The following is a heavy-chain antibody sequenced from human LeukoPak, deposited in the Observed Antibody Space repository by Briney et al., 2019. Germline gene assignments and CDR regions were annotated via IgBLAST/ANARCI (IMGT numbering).Heavy chain of an antibody. V-gene: IGHV4-38-2*02. J-gene: IGHJ5*02. CDR1: GYSISSGYY. Sequence: PSETLSLTCIVSGYSISSGYYWGWIRQPPGKGLEWIGSIYHSGSTYYNPSLKSRVTISVDTSKNQFSLMLSSVTAADTAVYYCAGDSSGWYRWFDPWGQGTLVTVSS. CDR2: IYHSGST. D-gene: IGHD6-19*01. CDR3: AGDSSGWYRWFDP.